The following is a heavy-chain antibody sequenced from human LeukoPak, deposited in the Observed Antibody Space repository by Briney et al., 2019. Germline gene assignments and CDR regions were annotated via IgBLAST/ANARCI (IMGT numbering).Heavy chain of an antibody. Sequence: SETLSLTCTVSGGSISSRNWWSWVRQPPGKGLEWIGEIYDSGSTNYNPSLKSRVTISIDKSKNHFSLKLSSATAADTAVYYCARMFPAAYPDYYYYMDVWGKGTTVTVSS. D-gene: IGHD2-2*01. CDR1: GGSISSRNW. CDR2: IYDSGST. J-gene: IGHJ6*03. CDR3: ARMFPAAYPDYYYYMDV. V-gene: IGHV4-4*02.